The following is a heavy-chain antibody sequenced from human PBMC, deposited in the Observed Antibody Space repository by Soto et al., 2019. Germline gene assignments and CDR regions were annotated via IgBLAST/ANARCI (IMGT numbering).Heavy chain of an antibody. V-gene: IGHV3-30*18. J-gene: IGHJ4*02. CDR3: AKETIPVGGSNCFDY. Sequence: VQLVESGGGVVQPGRPLRLSCAASGFIFSTYGMHWVRQAPGKGLEWVAVISHDGRAEYYADSVKGRFTISRDNSDNTLFLQMNSLRAEDTAVYYCAKETIPVGGSNCFDYWGQGTLVTVSS. D-gene: IGHD6-19*01. CDR2: ISHDGRAE. CDR1: GFIFSTYG.